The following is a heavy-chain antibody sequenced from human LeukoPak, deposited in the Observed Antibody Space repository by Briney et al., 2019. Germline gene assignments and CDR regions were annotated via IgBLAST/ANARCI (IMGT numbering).Heavy chain of an antibody. CDR1: GFTFSSYA. D-gene: IGHD2-15*01. CDR3: AKGGGSSCYSPSDY. Sequence: GESLRLSCGGSGFTFSSYAMSWVRQAPGKGLEWVSAISGSGTDTFYANSVKGRFTISRDNPKNTLYLQMNSLRAEDTAVYYCAKGGGSSCYSPSDYWGQGTLVTVSS. J-gene: IGHJ4*02. CDR2: ISGSGTDT. V-gene: IGHV3-23*01.